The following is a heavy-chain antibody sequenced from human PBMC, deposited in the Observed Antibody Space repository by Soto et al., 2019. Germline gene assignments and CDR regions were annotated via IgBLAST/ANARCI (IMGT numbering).Heavy chain of an antibody. J-gene: IGHJ4*02. D-gene: IGHD5-12*01. Sequence: QLQLQESGSGLVKPSQTLSLTCAVSGGAISSGGYSWSWIRQPPGKGLEWIGYIYHSGSTYYNPSLKSRVTISVDMSKNQFSLKLSSVTAADKAVYYCAAGGGLPRYYWGQGTLVTVSS. CDR3: AAGGGLPRYY. V-gene: IGHV4-30-2*01. CDR2: IYHSGST. CDR1: GGAISSGGYS.